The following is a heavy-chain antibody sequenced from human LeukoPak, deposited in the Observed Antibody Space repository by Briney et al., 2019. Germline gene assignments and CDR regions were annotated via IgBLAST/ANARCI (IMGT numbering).Heavy chain of an antibody. Sequence: GGSLRLSCAASGSTFSSHGMHWVRQAPGEGLEWVAVISYDGSNKYYADSVEGRFTISRDNSKNTLYLQMNSLRAEDTAVYYCAKDSSSSWFGGDSEWGQGTLVTVST. CDR2: ISYDGSNK. V-gene: IGHV3-30*18. CDR1: GSTFSSHG. J-gene: IGHJ4*02. D-gene: IGHD6-13*01. CDR3: AKDSSSSWFGGDSE.